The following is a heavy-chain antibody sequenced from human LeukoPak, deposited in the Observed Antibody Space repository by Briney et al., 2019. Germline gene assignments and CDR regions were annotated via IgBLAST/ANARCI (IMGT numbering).Heavy chain of an antibody. J-gene: IGHJ4*02. V-gene: IGHV3-33*05. CDR3: VRDNPRCCGVVPVNIDDF. CDR2: ISYDGSNK. D-gene: IGHD2-15*01. Sequence: WVRQAPGKGLEWVAVISYDGSNKYYADSVKGRFTISRDNAKNSLSLQMHSLRAEDTAVYYCVRDNPRCCGVVPVNIDDFWGQGTLVTVSS.